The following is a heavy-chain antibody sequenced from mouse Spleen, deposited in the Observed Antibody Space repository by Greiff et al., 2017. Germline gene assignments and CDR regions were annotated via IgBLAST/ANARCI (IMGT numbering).Heavy chain of an antibody. CDR3: ARYDVEDYAMDY. CDR1: GFSLTSYA. CDR2: IWRGGGT. D-gene: IGHD2-14*01. V-gene: IGHV2-6*01. Sequence: VKLQESGPGLVAPSQSLSITCTVSGFSLTSYAIDWVRQSPGKGLEWLGVIWRGGGTNYNSDLKSSLSISKDNSKSQVFLKMNSLQTDDTAIYYCARYDVEDYAMDYWGQGTSVTVSS. J-gene: IGHJ4*01.